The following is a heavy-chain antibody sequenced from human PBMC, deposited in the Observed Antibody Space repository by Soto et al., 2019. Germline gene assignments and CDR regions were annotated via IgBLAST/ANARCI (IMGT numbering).Heavy chain of an antibody. D-gene: IGHD3-9*01. CDR1: GYTFTSYG. CDR3: ARARPRGYDILTGSLLTLPDFDY. Sequence: QVQLVQSGAEVKKPGASVKVSCKASGYTFTSYGISWVRQAPGQGLEWMGWISAYNGNTNYAQKLQGRVTMTTDTHTSTAYRELRSRRSDDTAVYYCARARPRGYDILTGSLLTLPDFDYWGQGTLVTVSS. J-gene: IGHJ4*02. V-gene: IGHV1-18*01. CDR2: ISAYNGNT.